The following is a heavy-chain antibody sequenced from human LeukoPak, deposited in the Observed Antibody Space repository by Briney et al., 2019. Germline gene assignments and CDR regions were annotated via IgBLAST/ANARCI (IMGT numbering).Heavy chain of an antibody. CDR1: GYTFTGYY. CDR2: INPNGGGT. D-gene: IGHD3-3*01. Sequence: GASVKVSCKASGYTFTGYYMHWVRQAPGQGLEWTGRINPNGGGTNYAQKFQGRVTMTRDTSISTAYMELSRLRSDDTAVYYCARGPNLLEWLTFDYWGQGTLVTVSS. CDR3: ARGPNLLEWLTFDY. V-gene: IGHV1-2*06. J-gene: IGHJ4*02.